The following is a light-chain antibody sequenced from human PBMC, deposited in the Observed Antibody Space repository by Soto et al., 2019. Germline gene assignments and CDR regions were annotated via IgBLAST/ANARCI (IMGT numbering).Light chain of an antibody. V-gene: IGKV3-11*01. Sequence: EIVLTQSPATLSMSPGERATLSCRASQSIRNSLAWYQQKPGQAPRLLIYDASNRATSIPARFGGRGSGTDFTLTISNLEPEHFAVYYCQHRGEWPPGATFGLGTRLEIK. CDR2: DAS. CDR3: QHRGEWPPGAT. J-gene: IGKJ5*01. CDR1: QSIRNS.